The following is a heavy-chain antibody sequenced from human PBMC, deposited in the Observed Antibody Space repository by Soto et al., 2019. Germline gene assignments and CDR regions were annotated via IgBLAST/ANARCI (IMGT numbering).Heavy chain of an antibody. D-gene: IGHD3-22*01. J-gene: IGHJ4*01. Sequence: EVQLVESGGGLVQPGGSLRLSCAASGFSFSNYYMHWVRQAPGKGLVWVSRVNSDESSTTYADSVKGRFTISRDNAKKTLYLQTNSLRVEDTAVYYCVREGDGTTGYYQDYWGHGTLVTVSS. V-gene: IGHV3-74*03. CDR2: VNSDESST. CDR1: GFSFSNYY. CDR3: VREGDGTTGYYQDY.